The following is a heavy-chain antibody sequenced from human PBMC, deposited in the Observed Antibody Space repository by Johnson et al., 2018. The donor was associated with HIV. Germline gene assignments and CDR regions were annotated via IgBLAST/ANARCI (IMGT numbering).Heavy chain of an antibody. J-gene: IGHJ3*02. CDR2: ISYDGTNQ. CDR1: GFSFNSYP. CDR3: ARLNIAFDI. D-gene: IGHD2/OR15-2a*01. Sequence: QVQLVESGGGVVQPGRSLRLSCAASGFSFNSYPMHWVRQAPGKGLEWVAHISYDGTNQHYADSVQGRFTISRDNAKKSLYLQMNSLRVEDTAVYYCARLNIAFDIWGQGTMVTVSS. V-gene: IGHV3-30-3*01.